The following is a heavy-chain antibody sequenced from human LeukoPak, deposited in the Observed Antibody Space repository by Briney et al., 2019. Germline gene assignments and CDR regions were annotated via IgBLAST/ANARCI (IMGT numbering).Heavy chain of an antibody. Sequence: ASVKVSCKASGYTFTGYYMHWVRQAPGQGLEWMGWINPNSGGTNYAQKFQGRVTMTRDTSISTAYMELSRLRSDDTAVYYCARGKGITVGAAAGFLDYWGQGTLVTVSS. CDR2: INPNSGGT. CDR1: GYTFTGYY. V-gene: IGHV1-2*02. CDR3: ARGKGITVGAAAGFLDY. D-gene: IGHD6-13*01. J-gene: IGHJ4*02.